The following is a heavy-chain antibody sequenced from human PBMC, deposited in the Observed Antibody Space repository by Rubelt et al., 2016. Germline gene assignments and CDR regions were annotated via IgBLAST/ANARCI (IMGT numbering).Heavy chain of an antibody. CDR2: ISGSGGST. CDR1: GFTFSSYA. Sequence: LESGGGLVQPGGSLRLSCAASGFTFSSYAMSWVRQAPGKGLEWVSAISGSGGSTYYADSVKGRFTISRDNSKNTLYLQMNSLRAEDTAVYYCAKDGRRDDYGDSRPLDYWGQGTLVTVSS. J-gene: IGHJ4*02. V-gene: IGHV3-23*01. CDR3: AKDGRRDDYGDSRPLDY. D-gene: IGHD4-17*01.